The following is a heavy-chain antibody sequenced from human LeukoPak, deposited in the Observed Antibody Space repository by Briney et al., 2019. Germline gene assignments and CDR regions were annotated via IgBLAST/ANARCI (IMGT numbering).Heavy chain of an antibody. CDR3: AKRGVVIRVVLVGFHKEAYYFDS. D-gene: IGHD3-10*01. CDR2: ISSSGSTI. Sequence: GSLRLSCAASGFTFSDYYMSWIRQAPGKGLEWVSYISSSGSTIYYADSVKGRFTISRDNAKNTLYLQMNSLRAEDTAVYFCAKRGVVIRVVLVGFHKEAYYFDSWGQGALVTVSS. J-gene: IGHJ4*02. V-gene: IGHV3-11*01. CDR1: GFTFSDYY.